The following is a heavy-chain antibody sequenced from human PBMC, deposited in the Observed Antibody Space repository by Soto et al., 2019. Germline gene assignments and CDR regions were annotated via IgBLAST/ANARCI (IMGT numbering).Heavy chain of an antibody. CDR3: AKSRDGYNLNAIDD. J-gene: IGHJ4*02. CDR1: DGSISSYY. CDR2: SFYTGST. Sequence: QVQRQVSGPGLVKPSATLSLTCTVSDGSISSYYWSWIRQPPGKGLDWLGYSFYTGSTNHNPSLKSRVPISLDMSTNQFSLRLSSVTAADTATYYCAKSRDGYNLNAIDDWGQGFLVTVSS. V-gene: IGHV4-59*01. D-gene: IGHD5-12*01.